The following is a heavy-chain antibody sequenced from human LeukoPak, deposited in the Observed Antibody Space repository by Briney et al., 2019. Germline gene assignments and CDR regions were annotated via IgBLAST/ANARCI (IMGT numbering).Heavy chain of an antibody. V-gene: IGHV3-23*01. Sequence: GGSLRLSCAASGFTFSSYAMSWVRQAPGKWLEWVSVISGSGGNTDYADSVKGRFTISRDNSKNTIYLQMNSLRAEDTAIYYCAKGYYGSGNYYNARAFDIWGQGTMVTVSS. CDR1: GFTFSSYA. J-gene: IGHJ3*02. CDR2: ISGSGGNT. CDR3: AKGYYGSGNYYNARAFDI. D-gene: IGHD3-10*01.